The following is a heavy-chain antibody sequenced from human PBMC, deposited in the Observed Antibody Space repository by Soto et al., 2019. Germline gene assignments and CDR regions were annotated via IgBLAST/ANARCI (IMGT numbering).Heavy chain of an antibody. J-gene: IGHJ4*02. V-gene: IGHV3-30-3*01. D-gene: IGHD4-17*01. CDR3: ARVSTARGAWYFDY. CDR2: ISSDGNNK. Sequence: QVQLVESGGGVVQPGRSLRLSCAASGFTFSNYAVIWVRQAPGKGLEWVAVISSDGNNKNHADSVEGRFTISRDTSTKALYLEMNSLSREDSAVYYCARVSTARGAWYFDYWGQGTLVTVSS. CDR1: GFTFSNYA.